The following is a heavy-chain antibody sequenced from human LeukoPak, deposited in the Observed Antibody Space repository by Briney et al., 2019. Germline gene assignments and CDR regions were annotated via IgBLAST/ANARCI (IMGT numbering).Heavy chain of an antibody. D-gene: IGHD6-19*01. CDR1: GGSISSSSYY. CDR2: IYYSGST. J-gene: IGHJ6*03. CDR3: ARGGAVAGTGEYYYYYMDV. V-gene: IGHV4-39*07. Sequence: PSETLSLTCTVSGGSISSSSYYWGWIRQPPGKGLEWIGSIYYSGSTYYNPSLKSRVTISVDTSKNQFSLKLSSVTAADTAVYYCARGGAVAGTGEYYYYYMDVWGKGTTVTVSS.